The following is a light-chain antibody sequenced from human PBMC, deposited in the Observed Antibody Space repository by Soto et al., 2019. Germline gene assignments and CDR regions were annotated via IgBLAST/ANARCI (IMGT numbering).Light chain of an antibody. CDR3: SSYTNKDTLL. V-gene: IGLV2-14*03. Sequence: QSALTQPASVSGSPGQSITISCTGTTSDVGGYDHVSWYPQHPGKAPKLIIYDVTVRPSGISPRFSGYKSDNTASLAGSGLQPEDEADYYCSSYTNKDTLLFGGGTKVTVL. J-gene: IGLJ3*02. CDR2: DVT. CDR1: TSDVGGYDH.